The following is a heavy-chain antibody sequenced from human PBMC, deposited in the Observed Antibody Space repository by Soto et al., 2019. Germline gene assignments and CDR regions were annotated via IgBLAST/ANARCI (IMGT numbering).Heavy chain of an antibody. D-gene: IGHD6-25*01. J-gene: IGHJ4*02. CDR1: GYTFTSYG. V-gene: IGHV1-18*04. Sequence: ASVKVSCKASGYTFTSYGISWVRQAPGQGLEWMGWISAYNGNTNYAQKLQGRVTMTTDTSTSTAYMERRSLRSDDTAVYYCARSIVQQRGYDPDPTGSDYWGQGPLVTVSS. CDR2: ISAYNGNT. CDR3: ARSIVQQRGYDPDPTGSDY.